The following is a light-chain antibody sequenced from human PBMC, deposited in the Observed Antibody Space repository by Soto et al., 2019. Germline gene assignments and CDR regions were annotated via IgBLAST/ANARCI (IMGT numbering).Light chain of an antibody. Sequence: VLTQSPGTLSLSPGERATLSCRASQSVTSSDLAWYQQKPGQAPRLLIYGASSRATGIPDRFSGSGSGTDFTLTISRLEPEDFAVYYCQQYGSSPPTFGQGTKVDIK. J-gene: IGKJ1*01. CDR3: QQYGSSPPT. CDR1: QSVTSSD. CDR2: GAS. V-gene: IGKV3-20*01.